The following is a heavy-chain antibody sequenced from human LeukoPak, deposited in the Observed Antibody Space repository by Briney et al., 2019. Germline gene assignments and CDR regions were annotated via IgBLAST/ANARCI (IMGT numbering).Heavy chain of an antibody. V-gene: IGHV4-30-4*08. CDR3: AVRYCSTSSCYPYFDY. Sequence: PSQTLSLTCTISGGSISSVVYYWRWIRQPPGKGLEWIGYIYYSGSTYYNPSLKGRLTISVDTSKNHFSLKLSSVTAADTAVYYCAVRYCSTSSCYPYFDYWGQGTLVTVSS. CDR1: GGSISSVVYY. J-gene: IGHJ4*02. CDR2: IYYSGST. D-gene: IGHD2-2*01.